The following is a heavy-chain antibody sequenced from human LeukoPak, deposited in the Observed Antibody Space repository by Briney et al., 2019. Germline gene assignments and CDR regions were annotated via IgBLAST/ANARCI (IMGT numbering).Heavy chain of an antibody. CDR3: AREESGAFIFDY. V-gene: IGHV3-30-3*01. D-gene: IGHD4-17*01. CDR2: ISYDGSNK. CDR1: GLTFSSYA. J-gene: IGHJ4*02. Sequence: GRSLRLSCAASGLTFSSYAMHWVSQAPGKGLEWVAVISYDGSNKYYADSVKGRFTISRDNSKNTLYLQVSSLRAEDTAVYDCAREESGAFIFDYWGQGTLVTVSS.